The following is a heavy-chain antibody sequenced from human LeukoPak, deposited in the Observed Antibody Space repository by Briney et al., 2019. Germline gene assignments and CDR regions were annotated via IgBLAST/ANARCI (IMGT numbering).Heavy chain of an antibody. J-gene: IGHJ5*02. CDR3: AREPIAARPSWFDP. V-gene: IGHV4-4*07. D-gene: IGHD6-6*01. Sequence: SETLSLTCTVSGGSISSYYWSWIRQPAGKGLEWIGRIYTSGSTNYNPSLKSRVTMPVDTSKNQFSLKLSSVTAADTAVYYCAREPIAARPSWFDPWGQGTLVTVSS. CDR1: GGSISSYY. CDR2: IYTSGST.